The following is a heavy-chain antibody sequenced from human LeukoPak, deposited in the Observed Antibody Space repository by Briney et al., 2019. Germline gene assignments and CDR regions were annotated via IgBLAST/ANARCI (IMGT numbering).Heavy chain of an antibody. Sequence: SETLSRTCTVSVGSISSYYWSWIRQPAGKGLEWIGRIYTNGSTNYHPSLKSRVTMSVDTSKNQFSLKLSSVTAADTAVYYCARDSPKKRRITIFGVVTNNWFDPWGQGTLVTVSS. J-gene: IGHJ5*02. V-gene: IGHV4-4*07. D-gene: IGHD3-3*01. CDR2: IYTNGST. CDR3: ARDSPKKRRITIFGVVTNNWFDP. CDR1: VGSISSYY.